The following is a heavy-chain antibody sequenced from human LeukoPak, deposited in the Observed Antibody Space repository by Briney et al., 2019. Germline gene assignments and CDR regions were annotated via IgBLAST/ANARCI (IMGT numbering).Heavy chain of an antibody. CDR3: ARVGAAAGNVGYYYMDV. CDR1: GGSISSSSYY. D-gene: IGHD6-13*01. Sequence: SETLSLTCTVSGGSISSSSYYWGWIRQPPGKGLEWIGSIYYSGSTYYNPSLKSRVTISVDTSKNQVSLKLSSVTAADTAVYYCARVGAAAGNVGYYYMDVWGKGTTVTISS. V-gene: IGHV4-39*07. J-gene: IGHJ6*03. CDR2: IYYSGST.